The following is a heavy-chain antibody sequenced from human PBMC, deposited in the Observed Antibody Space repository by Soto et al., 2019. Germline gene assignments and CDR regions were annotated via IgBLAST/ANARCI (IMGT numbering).Heavy chain of an antibody. CDR3: ARSSGYATPLDQ. D-gene: IGHD3-22*01. Sequence: LSLTCTVSGGSMNTFYWSWVRQSPGKGLEWIGYIYFRGTTHYHPSLQSRVSISIDTSQNQFSLKLNSMTTADTAVYYCARSSGYATPLDQWGQGTLVTVSS. J-gene: IGHJ4*02. V-gene: IGHV4-59*01. CDR2: IYFRGTT. CDR1: GGSMNTFY.